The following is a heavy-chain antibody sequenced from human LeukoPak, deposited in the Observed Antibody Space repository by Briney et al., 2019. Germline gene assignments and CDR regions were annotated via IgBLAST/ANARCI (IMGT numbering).Heavy chain of an antibody. D-gene: IGHD5-18*01. V-gene: IGHV1-8*01. Sequence: ASVKVSRKASGYTFTSYDINWVRQATGQGLEWMGWMNPNSGNTGYAQKFQGRVTMIRNTSISTAYMELSSLRSEDTAVYYCARVGYSYGHDNGYYFDYWGQGTLVTVSS. CDR2: MNPNSGNT. CDR1: GYTFTSYD. CDR3: ARVGYSYGHDNGYYFDY. J-gene: IGHJ4*02.